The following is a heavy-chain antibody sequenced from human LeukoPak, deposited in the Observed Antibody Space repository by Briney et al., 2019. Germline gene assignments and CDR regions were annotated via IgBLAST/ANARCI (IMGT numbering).Heavy chain of an antibody. CDR3: ARERGSGSYEGLDAFDI. CDR2: ISSYNGYT. V-gene: IGHV1-18*01. J-gene: IGHJ3*02. D-gene: IGHD1-26*01. CDR1: GYSFTNYG. Sequence: ASLKVSCMASGYSFTNYGITWVRQAPGQGPEWMGWISSYNGYTKYAQKFQGRVTMTTDRFTNTAYGELRSLRSEDTAVYYCARERGSGSYEGLDAFDIWGQGTMVTVSS.